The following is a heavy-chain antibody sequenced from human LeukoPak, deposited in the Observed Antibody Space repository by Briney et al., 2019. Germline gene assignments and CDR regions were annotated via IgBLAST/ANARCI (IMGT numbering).Heavy chain of an antibody. CDR1: GGSISSSSYY. CDR2: IYYSGST. J-gene: IGHJ4*02. CDR3: ARVSEGQDYFDY. V-gene: IGHV4-39*07. Sequence: SETLSLTCTVSGGSISSSSYYWGWIRQPPGKGLEWIGSIYYSGSTYYNPSLKSRVTISVDTSKNQFSLKLSSVTAADTAVYYCARVSEGQDYFDYWGQGTLVTVSS.